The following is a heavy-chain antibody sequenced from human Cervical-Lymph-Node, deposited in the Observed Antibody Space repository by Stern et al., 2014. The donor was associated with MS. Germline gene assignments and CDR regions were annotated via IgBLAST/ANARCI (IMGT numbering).Heavy chain of an antibody. CDR1: GFTFSNYA. CDR2: ISATGGSS. J-gene: IGHJ5*01. CDR3: ARCSGMLWLLHNWFDS. Sequence: EVQLVESGGGLVHPGGSLRLSCAASGFTFSNYAMSWVRQAPGKGLEWVATISATGGSSHYAESVKGRITISRDNSKNTLSVQMNSLRAEDTALYYCARCSGMLWLLHNWFDSWGQGILVTVSS. D-gene: IGHD5-18*01. V-gene: IGHV3-23*04.